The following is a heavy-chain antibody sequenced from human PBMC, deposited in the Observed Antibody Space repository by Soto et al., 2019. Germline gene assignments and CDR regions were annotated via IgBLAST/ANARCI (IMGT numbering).Heavy chain of an antibody. CDR1: GGSINNDY. D-gene: IGHD2-21*01. CDR3: ARGVRWSDY. V-gene: IGHV4-59*01. Sequence: QVQLQESGPGLVRPSETLSLTCTVSGGSINNDYWNWIRQPPGKGLEWIGFISYRGNTNYNPSLKSRITTSVDTSKNQFSLNLSSVTAADTAVYYCARGVRWSDYWGQGTLVTVSS. J-gene: IGHJ4*02. CDR2: ISYRGNT.